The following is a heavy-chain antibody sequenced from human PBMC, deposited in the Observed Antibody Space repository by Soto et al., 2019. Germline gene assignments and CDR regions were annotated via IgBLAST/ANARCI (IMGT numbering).Heavy chain of an antibody. V-gene: IGHV4-30-4*01. D-gene: IGHD4-17*01. CDR3: ARDMGSAMTTRIFDH. CDR2: IYYGEST. J-gene: IGHJ4*02. Sequence: QVLVQESGPGLVKPSQTLTLSCTVSGGSVDSGNPYWNWIRQPPGKGLEWIGYIYYGESTYYNPSLKSRAPISVDTSQSRFSLRLTSVTAADTAVYYCARDMGSAMTTRIFDHWGQGTLVTVSS. CDR1: GGSVDSGNPY.